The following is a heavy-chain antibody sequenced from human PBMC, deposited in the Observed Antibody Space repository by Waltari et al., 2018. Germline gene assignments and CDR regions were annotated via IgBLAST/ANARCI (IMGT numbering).Heavy chain of an antibody. CDR2: MYPGDYDT. D-gene: IGHD5-18*01. V-gene: IGHV5-51*01. Sequence: EVQLVQSGAEVKKPGESLKLSCKGSGYSFTSYWIDWFRQMPGKGQEWMGIMYPGDYDTRYSPSFQGQVTISADKSISTAYLQWSLKASDTAMYYCARHLSDTAMVMGYWGQGTLVTVSS. CDR3: ARHLSDTAMVMGY. J-gene: IGHJ4*02. CDR1: GYSFTSYW.